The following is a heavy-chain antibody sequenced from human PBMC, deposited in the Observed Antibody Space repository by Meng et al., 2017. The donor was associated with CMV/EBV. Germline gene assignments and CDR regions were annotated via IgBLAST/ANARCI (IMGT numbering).Heavy chain of an antibody. CDR2: ISGYNANT. J-gene: IGHJ6*02. Sequence: ASVKVSCKASGCTFTTFGISWVRQAPGQGLEWMGWISGYNANTKYAQKFQGRVTMTTDTSTSTAYMELRSLRSDDTAVYYCARGRLTGTTLYYGMDVWGQGTTVTVSS. CDR3: ARGRLTGTTLYYGMDV. D-gene: IGHD1/OR15-1a*01. V-gene: IGHV1-18*01. CDR1: GCTFTTFG.